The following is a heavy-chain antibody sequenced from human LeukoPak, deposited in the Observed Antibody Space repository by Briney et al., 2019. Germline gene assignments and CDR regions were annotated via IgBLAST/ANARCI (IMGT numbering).Heavy chain of an antibody. V-gene: IGHV4-61*01. CDR3: ARGKQLWLPSPFDY. CDR2: IYYSGST. CDR1: GGSVSSGSYY. D-gene: IGHD5-18*01. J-gene: IGHJ4*02. Sequence: SETLSLTCTVSGGSVSSGSYYWSWIRQPPGKGLEWIGYIYYSGSTNYNPSPKSRVTISVDTSKNQFSLKLSSVTAADTAVYYCARGKQLWLPSPFDYWGQGTLVTVSS.